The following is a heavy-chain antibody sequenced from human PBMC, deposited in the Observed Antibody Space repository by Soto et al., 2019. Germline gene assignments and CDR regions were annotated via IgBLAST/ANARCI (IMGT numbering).Heavy chain of an antibody. J-gene: IGHJ6*03. V-gene: IGHV1-18*01. CDR3: ARDLDVMGWVYMDV. CDR2: ISAYNGNT. Sequence: ASVKVSCKASGYTFTSYGISWVRQAPGQGLEWMGWISAYNGNTNYAQKLQGRVTMTTDTSTSTAYMELRSLRSDDTAVYYCARDLDVMGWVYMDVWGKGTTVTVSS. D-gene: IGHD3-16*01. CDR1: GYTFTSYG.